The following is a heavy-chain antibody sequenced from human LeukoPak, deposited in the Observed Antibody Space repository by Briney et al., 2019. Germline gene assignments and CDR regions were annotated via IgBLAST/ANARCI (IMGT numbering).Heavy chain of an antibody. CDR3: ARDLESIDGSGSQTLDY. CDR2: ISSSSSHI. D-gene: IGHD3-10*01. V-gene: IGHV3-21*01. J-gene: IGHJ4*02. CDR1: GFTFSSYS. Sequence: PGGPLRLSCAASGFTFSSYSMNWVRQAPGKGLEWVSSISSSSSHIYYADSVKGRFTISRDNAKNSLYLQMNSLRAEDTAVYYCARDLESIDGSGSQTLDYWGQGTLVTVSS.